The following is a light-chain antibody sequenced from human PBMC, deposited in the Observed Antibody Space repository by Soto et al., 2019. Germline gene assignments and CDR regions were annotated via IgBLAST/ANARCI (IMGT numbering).Light chain of an antibody. CDR3: HQYGTSPWT. CDR1: QSVSSN. Sequence: EIVMTQSPATLSVSPGERATLSCRASQSVSSNLAWYQQKPGQAPRLLIYAASSRATGSPDRFSGGGSGTDFTLTISRLEPEDFAVYYCHQYGTSPWTFGQGTKVDI. J-gene: IGKJ1*01. V-gene: IGKV3-20*01. CDR2: AAS.